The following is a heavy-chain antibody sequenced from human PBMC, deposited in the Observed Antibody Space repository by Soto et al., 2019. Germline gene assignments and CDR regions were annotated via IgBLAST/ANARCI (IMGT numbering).Heavy chain of an antibody. V-gene: IGHV3-53*01. D-gene: IGHD6-6*01. CDR1: GFTVSNNY. CDR2: IYSGGYT. J-gene: IGHJ4*02. Sequence: EVQLVESGGGLIQPGGSLRLSCAVSGFTVSNNYMSWVRQAPGKGLEGVSVIYSGGYTAYGDSVKGRFTISRDNSKNKLFLQINGLGAADPAGFYWGTRPGGGGYWGQGTLVTVSS. CDR3: GTRPGGGGY.